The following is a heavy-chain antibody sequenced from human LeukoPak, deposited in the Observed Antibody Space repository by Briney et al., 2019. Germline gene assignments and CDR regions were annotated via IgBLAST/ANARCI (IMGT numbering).Heavy chain of an antibody. V-gene: IGHV3-23*01. D-gene: IGHD6-19*01. Sequence: GGSLRLSCAASGFTLSNYAMTWVRQAPGKGLEWVSAISGTSDNTYYADSVRGRFTISRDNSKNTLYLQVNSLRAEDTAIYYCSKGRTVTGTLALDYWGQGTLVTVSS. CDR3: SKGRTVTGTLALDY. CDR2: ISGTSDNT. J-gene: IGHJ4*02. CDR1: GFTLSNYA.